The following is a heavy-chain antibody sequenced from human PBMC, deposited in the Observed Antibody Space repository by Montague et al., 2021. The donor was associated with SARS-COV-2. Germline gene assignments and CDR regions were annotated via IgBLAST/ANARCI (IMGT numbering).Heavy chain of an antibody. CDR3: ARMTLLRYFDWLSHGGYFDY. CDR1: GGSISSSSYY. CDR2: IYYSGST. Sequence: SETLSLTCTVSGGSISSSSYYWGWIRQPPGKGLEWNGSIYYSGSTYYNPSLKSRVTISGDTSKNQFSLKLSSVTAADTAEYYCARMTLLRYFDWLSHGGYFDYWGQGTLVTVSS. V-gene: IGHV4-39*01. J-gene: IGHJ4*02. D-gene: IGHD3-9*01.